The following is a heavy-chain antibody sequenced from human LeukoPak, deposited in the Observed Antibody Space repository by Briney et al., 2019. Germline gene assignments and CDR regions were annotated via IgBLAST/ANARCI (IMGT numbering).Heavy chain of an antibody. Sequence: SETLSLTCAVSGASIHSYYWSWIRHPPGKGLEWIGYIYHSGSTNYNPSLKSRVTISVDTSKNEFSLNLNSVTAADTAVYYCASRSGELGYFDLWGRGTLVTASS. J-gene: IGHJ2*01. CDR2: IYHSGST. CDR1: GASIHSYY. D-gene: IGHD6-25*01. CDR3: ASRSGELGYFDL. V-gene: IGHV4-59*01.